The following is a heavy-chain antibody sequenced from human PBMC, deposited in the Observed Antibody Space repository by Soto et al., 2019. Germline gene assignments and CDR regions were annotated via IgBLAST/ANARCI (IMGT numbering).Heavy chain of an antibody. V-gene: IGHV3-23*01. CDR3: ASGTYYYYFDY. D-gene: IGHD1-26*01. CDR1: GFTFNSYA. J-gene: IGHJ4*02. Sequence: PGGSLRLSCAASGFTFNSYAMSWVRQAPGKGLEWVSAISGSGGSTYYADSVKGRFTISRDNAKNSLYLQMNTLRAEDTALYYCASGTYYYYFDYWGQGTLVTVSS. CDR2: ISGSGGST.